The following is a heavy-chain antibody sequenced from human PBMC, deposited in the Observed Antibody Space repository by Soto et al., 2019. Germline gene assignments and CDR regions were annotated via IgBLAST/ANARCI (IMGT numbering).Heavy chain of an antibody. D-gene: IGHD3-22*01. J-gene: IGHJ5*02. Sequence: SETLSLTCAVSGYSISSGYYWGWIRQPPGKGLEWIGSIYHSGGTYYNPSLKSRVTISVDTSKNQFSLKLSSVTAADTAVYYCARLYDSSGFDWFDPWGQGTLVTVSS. V-gene: IGHV4-38-2*01. CDR2: IYHSGGT. CDR1: GYSISSGYY. CDR3: ARLYDSSGFDWFDP.